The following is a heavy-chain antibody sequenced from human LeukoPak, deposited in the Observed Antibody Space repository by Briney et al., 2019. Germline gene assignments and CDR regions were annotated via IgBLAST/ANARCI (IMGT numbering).Heavy chain of an antibody. J-gene: IGHJ4*02. CDR3: ARAHPDYAADY. D-gene: IGHD4-17*01. Sequence: GGSLGLSCAASGFTFSSYSMNWVRQAPGKGLEWVSSISSSSSYIYYADSVKGRFTISRDNAKNSLYLQMNSLRAEDTAVYYCARAHPDYAADYWGQGTLVTVSS. CDR2: ISSSSSYI. CDR1: GFTFSSYS. V-gene: IGHV3-21*01.